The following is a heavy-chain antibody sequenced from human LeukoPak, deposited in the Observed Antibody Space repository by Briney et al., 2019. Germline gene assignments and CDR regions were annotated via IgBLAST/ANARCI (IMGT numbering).Heavy chain of an antibody. CDR3: ARDSYGDPPDY. V-gene: IGHV1-18*01. Sequence: ASVKVSCMASGYTFTRYGISWVRQAPGQGLEWMGWISAYNGNTNYAQKLQGRVTMPTDTSTSTAYMELRSLRSHDTAVYYCARDSYGDPPDYWGQGTLVTVPS. D-gene: IGHD4-17*01. CDR2: ISAYNGNT. J-gene: IGHJ4*02. CDR1: GYTFTRYG.